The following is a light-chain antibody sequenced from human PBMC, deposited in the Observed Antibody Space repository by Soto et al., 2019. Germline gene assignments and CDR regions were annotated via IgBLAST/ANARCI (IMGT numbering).Light chain of an antibody. CDR1: SGSVSTSYY. J-gene: IGLJ2*01. V-gene: IGLV8-61*01. CDR2: STN. CDR3: VLYMGSGISV. Sequence: QAVVTQEPSFSVSPGGTVTLTSGLSSGSVSTSYYPSWYQQTPGQAPRTLIYSTNIRSSGVPDRFSGSILGSKAALTITGAQADDESDYYCVLYMGSGISVFGGGTKLTVL.